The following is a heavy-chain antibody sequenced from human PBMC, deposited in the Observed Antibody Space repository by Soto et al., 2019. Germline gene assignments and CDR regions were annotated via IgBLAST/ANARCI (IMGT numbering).Heavy chain of an antibody. Sequence: QVTLKESGPVLVKPTETLTLTCTVSGFSLSNARMGVSWIRQPPGKALEWLAHIFSNDEKSYSTSLKSRLTTSKDPSKSQGVLTMTNMHPVDTATYYCARIRVTPPPLDAFDIWCQGTMVTVSS. CDR2: IFSNDEK. D-gene: IGHD3-16*02. CDR3: ARIRVTPPPLDAFDI. J-gene: IGHJ3*02. CDR1: GFSLSNARMG. V-gene: IGHV2-26*01.